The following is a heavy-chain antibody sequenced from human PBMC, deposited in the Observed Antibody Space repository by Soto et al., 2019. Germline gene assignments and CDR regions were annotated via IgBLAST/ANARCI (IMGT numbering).Heavy chain of an antibody. J-gene: IGHJ4*02. CDR2: MNPNSGNT. CDR3: ARPRTGTLSIFDY. D-gene: IGHD1-1*01. V-gene: IGHV1-8*01. CDR1: GYTFTSYD. Sequence: ASVKVSCKASGYTFTSYDINWVRQATGQGLEWMGWMNPNSGNTGYAQKFQGRVTMTRNTSISTAYMELSSPRSEDTAVYYCARPRTGTLSIFDYWGQGTLVTSPQ.